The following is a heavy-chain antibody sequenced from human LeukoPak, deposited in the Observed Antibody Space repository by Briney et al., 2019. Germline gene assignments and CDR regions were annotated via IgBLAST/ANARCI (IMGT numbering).Heavy chain of an antibody. D-gene: IGHD3-10*01. CDR3: AKGVVIRGVIIPDY. J-gene: IGHJ4*02. CDR1: GFSFASYA. CDR2: ISDTGSVT. Sequence: GGSLRLSCAASGFSFASYAMSWVRQAPGKGLEWVSTISDTGSVTYYADSVKGRFTISRDNSKNTLYLQMNSLRAEDTAVYYCAKGVVIRGVIIPDYWGQGTLVTVSS. V-gene: IGHV3-23*01.